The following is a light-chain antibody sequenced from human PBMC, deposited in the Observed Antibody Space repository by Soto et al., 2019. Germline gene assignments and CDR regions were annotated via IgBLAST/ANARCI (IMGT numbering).Light chain of an antibody. Sequence: QSALTQPPSASGSPGQSVTISCTGTSSDVGLYNYVSWYQHHPGKAPKLMIYEVTNRPSGISNRFSGSKSGNTASLTISGLQAEDEADYYCSSYTSSSTRVVFGGGTKLTVL. CDR3: SSYTSSSTRVV. CDR2: EVT. V-gene: IGLV2-14*01. CDR1: SSDVGLYNY. J-gene: IGLJ2*01.